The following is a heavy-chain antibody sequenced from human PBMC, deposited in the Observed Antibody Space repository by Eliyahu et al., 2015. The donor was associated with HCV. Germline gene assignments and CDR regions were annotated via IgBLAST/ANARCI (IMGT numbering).Heavy chain of an antibody. Sequence: EVQLLESGGGLVQPGGSLRLSCAASGFTFSSYAMSWVRQAPGKGLEWVSAISGSGGSTYYADSVKGRFTISRDNSKNTLYLQMNSLRAEDTAVYYCAKPGPLYYYDSSGYYPYYFDYWGQGTLVTVSS. D-gene: IGHD3-22*01. CDR1: GFTFSSYA. CDR3: AKPGPLYYYDSSGYYPYYFDY. CDR2: ISGSGGST. V-gene: IGHV3-23*01. J-gene: IGHJ4*02.